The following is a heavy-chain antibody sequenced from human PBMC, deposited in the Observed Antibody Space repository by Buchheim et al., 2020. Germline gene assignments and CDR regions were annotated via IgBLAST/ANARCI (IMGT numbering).Heavy chain of an antibody. J-gene: IGHJ6*02. CDR3: ARVDYRKYGMDV. Sequence: QVQLQQWGAGLLKPSDPLSLTCAVYGGSFSGYYWSWIRQPPGKGLEWIGEINHSGSTNYNPSLKSRVTISVDTSKNQFSLKLSSVTAADTAVYYCARVDYRKYGMDVWGQGTT. D-gene: IGHD4-11*01. CDR1: GGSFSGYY. V-gene: IGHV4-34*01. CDR2: INHSGST.